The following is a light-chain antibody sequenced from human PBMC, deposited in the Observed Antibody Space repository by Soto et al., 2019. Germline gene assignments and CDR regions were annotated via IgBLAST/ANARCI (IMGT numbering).Light chain of an antibody. CDR2: DAS. CDR3: QQYYTYPRT. Sequence: EIVLTQSPATLSLSPGERATLSCGASQSVSSNYLAWYQQKPGLAPRLLIYDASNRATGIPGRFSGRGSGTDFTLTISSLQSEDFATYYCQQYYTYPRTFGQGTKVDI. V-gene: IGKV3D-20*01. J-gene: IGKJ1*01. CDR1: QSVSSNY.